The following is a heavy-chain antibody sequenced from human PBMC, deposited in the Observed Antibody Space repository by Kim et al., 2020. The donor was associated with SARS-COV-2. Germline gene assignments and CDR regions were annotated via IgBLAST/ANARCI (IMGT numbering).Heavy chain of an antibody. Sequence: SETLSLTCTVSGGSISSYYWSWIRQPPGKGLEWIGYIYYSGSTNYNPSLKSRVTISVDTSKNQFSLKLSSVTAADTAVYYCARAPYYDFWSGYRNQYWYFDLWGRGTLVTVSS. CDR3: ARAPYYDFWSGYRNQYWYFDL. D-gene: IGHD3-3*01. V-gene: IGHV4-59*13. CDR1: GGSISSYY. J-gene: IGHJ2*01. CDR2: IYYSGST.